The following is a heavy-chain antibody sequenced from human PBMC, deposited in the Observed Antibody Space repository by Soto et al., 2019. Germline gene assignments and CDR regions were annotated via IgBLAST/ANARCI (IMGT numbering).Heavy chain of an antibody. V-gene: IGHV4-34*01. CDR2: IHHSGST. CDR1: GGSFSDYY. J-gene: IGHJ4*02. D-gene: IGHD6-13*01. CDR3: ARHPHGSRTFDY. Sequence: QVRLQQWGAGLLKPSETLSLTCAVYGGSFSDYYWSWIRQPPGKGLEWIGEIHHSGSTKYNPSLKSRVTISVDTSKNQFSLKLSSVTAADTAVYYCARHPHGSRTFDYWGQGTLVTVSS.